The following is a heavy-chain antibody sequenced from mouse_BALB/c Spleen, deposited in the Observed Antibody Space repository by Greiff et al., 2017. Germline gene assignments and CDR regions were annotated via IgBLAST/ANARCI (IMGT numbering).Heavy chain of an antibody. CDR3: ARRPYYYGSSHYYAMDY. Sequence: EVKLVESGGGLVQPGGSRKLSCAASGFTFSSFGMHWVRQAPEKGLEWVAYISSGSSTIYYADTVKGRFTISRDNPKNTLFLQMTSLRSEDTAMYYCARRPYYYGSSHYYAMDYWGQGTSDTVSS. CDR2: ISSGSSTI. D-gene: IGHD1-1*01. J-gene: IGHJ4*01. V-gene: IGHV5-17*02. CDR1: GFTFSSFG.